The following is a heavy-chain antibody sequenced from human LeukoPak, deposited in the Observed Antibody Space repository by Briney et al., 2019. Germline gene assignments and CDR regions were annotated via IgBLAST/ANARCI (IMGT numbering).Heavy chain of an antibody. J-gene: IGHJ4*02. CDR2: IYYSGST. CDR1: GGSISSHY. V-gene: IGHV4-59*11. Sequence: SETLSLTCTVSGGSISSHYWSWIRQPPGKGLEWIGYIYYSGSTSYNPSLKSRVTISIDTSKNQFSLKLSSVTAADTAVYYCARGWGHSDYWGPGTLVTVSS. CDR3: ARGWGHSDY. D-gene: IGHD2-21*02.